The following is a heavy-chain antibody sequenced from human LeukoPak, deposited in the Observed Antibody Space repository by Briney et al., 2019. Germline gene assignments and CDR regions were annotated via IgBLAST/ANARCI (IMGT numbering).Heavy chain of an antibody. CDR2: ISYIGST. Sequence: SETLSLTCAVSTDSFSSHYWTWIRQPPGKGLEWIGYISYIGSTNYNPSLKSRVTISIDTSKNQFSLKLSSVTAADTAVYYCARDVVTVTKGFDIWGQGTMVSVSS. CDR1: TDSFSSHY. V-gene: IGHV4-59*11. D-gene: IGHD4-17*01. J-gene: IGHJ3*02. CDR3: ARDVVTVTKGFDI.